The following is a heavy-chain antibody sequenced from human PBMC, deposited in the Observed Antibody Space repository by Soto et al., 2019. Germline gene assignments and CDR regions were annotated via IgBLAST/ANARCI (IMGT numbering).Heavy chain of an antibody. Sequence: QLQLQESGPGLVKPSETLSLTCTVSGVSVSSGSYYWSWIRQPPGKGLEYIGYIYNSGSTNYNPSLKSRVTISLDASKNQFSLKLNSVTAADTAVYYCALEMATYFDFWGQGTLVIVSS. CDR3: ALEMATYFDF. J-gene: IGHJ4*02. CDR2: IYNSGST. V-gene: IGHV4-61*01. CDR1: GVSVSSGSYY. D-gene: IGHD5-12*01.